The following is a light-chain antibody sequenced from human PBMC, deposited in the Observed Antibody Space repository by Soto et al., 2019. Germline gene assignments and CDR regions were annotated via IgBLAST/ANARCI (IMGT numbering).Light chain of an antibody. V-gene: IGKV3-15*01. Sequence: EIVMTQSLATLSVSPGDRATLSCRASQSVSTNLAWYQQKPGQAPRLLIYGAYTRATGIPARFSGSGSGTDFTLTISSLEPEDFAVYYCQQRSDWPITFGQGTRLEIK. CDR3: QQRSDWPIT. J-gene: IGKJ5*01. CDR2: GAY. CDR1: QSVSTN.